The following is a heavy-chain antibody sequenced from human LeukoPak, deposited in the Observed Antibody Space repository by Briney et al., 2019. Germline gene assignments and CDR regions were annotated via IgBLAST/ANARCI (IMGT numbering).Heavy chain of an antibody. J-gene: IGHJ4*02. Sequence: TSETLSLTCTVSGGSIRSSSYYWGWIRQPPGKGLEWIGSIYYSGSTYYNPSLKSRVTISVDTSKNQFSLKLSSVTAADTAVYYCARHGYGGRPTVETQSRKLRSGFDYWGQGTLVAVSS. CDR3: ARHGYGGRPTVETQSRKLRSGFDY. CDR1: GGSIRSSSYY. CDR2: IYYSGST. V-gene: IGHV4-39*01. D-gene: IGHD3-22*01.